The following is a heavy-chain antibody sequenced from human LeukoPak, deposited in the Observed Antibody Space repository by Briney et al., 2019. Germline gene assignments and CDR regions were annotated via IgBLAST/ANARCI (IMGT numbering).Heavy chain of an antibody. Sequence: GASVKVSCKASGYTFTPYYIHWVRQAPGQGLEWMGWINPKSGGTNYSQKFQGRVTMTRDTSISTAYMELSRVRSDDTAVYYCARGYSSGWYPPGYWGQGTLVTVSS. J-gene: IGHJ4*02. V-gene: IGHV1-2*02. CDR1: GYTFTPYY. CDR3: ARGYSSGWYPPGY. CDR2: INPKSGGT. D-gene: IGHD6-19*01.